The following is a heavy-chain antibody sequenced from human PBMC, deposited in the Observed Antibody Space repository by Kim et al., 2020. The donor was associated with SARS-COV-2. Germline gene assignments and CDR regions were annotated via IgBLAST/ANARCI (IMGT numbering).Heavy chain of an antibody. J-gene: IGHJ6*02. V-gene: IGHV3-66*01. Sequence: YADSVKGRSTISRDPSKNTLFLQRDSLRAEDTAEEYCARGNRLLGDGMDVWGQGTTVTVSS. CDR3: ARGNRLLGDGMDV.